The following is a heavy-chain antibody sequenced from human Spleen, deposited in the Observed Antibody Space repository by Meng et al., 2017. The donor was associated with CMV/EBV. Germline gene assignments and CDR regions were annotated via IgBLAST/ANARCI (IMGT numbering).Heavy chain of an antibody. CDR1: GGSFRGYY. CDR3: ARAEYYNWFDP. CDR2: IYYSGNT. Sequence: QVQLQQWGAGLLKPAETLSLTCAVYGGSFRGYYWSWICQPPGKGLEWIGYIYYSGNTYYNPSLKSRVTISIDTSKNQFSLKLSSVTAADTAVYYCARAEYYNWFDPWGQGTLVTVSS. V-gene: IGHV4-34*01. J-gene: IGHJ5*02. D-gene: IGHD1-14*01.